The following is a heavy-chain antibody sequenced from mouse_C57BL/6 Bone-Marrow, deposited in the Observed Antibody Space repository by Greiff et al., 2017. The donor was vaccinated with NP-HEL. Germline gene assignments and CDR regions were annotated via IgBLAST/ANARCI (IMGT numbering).Heavy chain of an antibody. D-gene: IGHD2-12*01. CDR2: ISDGGSYT. CDR3: ARDPPAYDVNWYFDV. J-gene: IGHJ1*03. V-gene: IGHV5-4*01. CDR1: GFTFSSYA. Sequence: EVQVVESGGGLVKPGGSLKLSCAASGFTFSSYAMSWVRRIPERSLRWFETISDGGSYTYYTDNVKGRFTISRDNAKNNLYLQMSHLKSEDTAMYYCARDPPAYDVNWYFDVWGTGTTVTVSS.